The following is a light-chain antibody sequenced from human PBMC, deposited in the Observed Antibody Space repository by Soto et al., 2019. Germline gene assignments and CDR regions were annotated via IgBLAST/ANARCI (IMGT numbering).Light chain of an antibody. CDR3: QQRSNWLLT. J-gene: IGKJ4*01. Sequence: EIVLTQSPATLSLSPGERATLSFRASQSVKSFLAWYQQKPGQAPRLLIYDTSNRATGIPARFSGSGSGTDFTLTISSLEPEDFAVYYCQQRSNWLLTFGGGTKVEIK. CDR1: QSVKSF. CDR2: DTS. V-gene: IGKV3-11*01.